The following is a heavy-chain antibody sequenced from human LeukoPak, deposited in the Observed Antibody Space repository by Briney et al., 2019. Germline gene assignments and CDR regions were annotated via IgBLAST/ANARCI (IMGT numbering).Heavy chain of an antibody. V-gene: IGHV4-4*09. Sequence: SETLSLTCTVSGGSISSYYWSWIRQPPGKGLEWIGYIYTSGSTNYNPSLKSRVTISVDTSKNQFSLKLSSVTAADTAVYYCASSSHYQLLSSAFDIWGQGTMVTVSS. CDR2: IYTSGST. CDR1: GGSISSYY. J-gene: IGHJ3*02. D-gene: IGHD2-2*01. CDR3: ASSSHYQLLSSAFDI.